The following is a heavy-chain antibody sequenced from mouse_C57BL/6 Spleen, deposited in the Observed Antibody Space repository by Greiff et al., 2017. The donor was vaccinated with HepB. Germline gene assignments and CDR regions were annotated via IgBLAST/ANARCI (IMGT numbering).Heavy chain of an antibody. D-gene: IGHD1-1*01. J-gene: IGHJ1*03. CDR3: ARGDTTVVATRYFDV. CDR2: IDPSDSET. Sequence: QVQLQQPGAELVRPGSSVKLSCKASGYTFTSYWMHWVKQRPIQGLEWIGNIDPSDSETHYNQKFKDKATLTVDKSSSTAYMQLSSLTSEDSAVYYWARGDTTVVATRYFDVWGTGTTVTVSS. V-gene: IGHV1-52*01. CDR1: GYTFTSYW.